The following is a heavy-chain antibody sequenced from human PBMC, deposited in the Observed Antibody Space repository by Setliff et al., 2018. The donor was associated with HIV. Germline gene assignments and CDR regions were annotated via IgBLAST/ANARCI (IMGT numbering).Heavy chain of an antibody. CDR2: IRYDGSNK. CDR1: GFTFSSYG. Sequence: PGGSLRLSCAASGFTFSSYGMHWVRQAPGKGLEWVAFIRYDGSNKYYADSVKGRFTISRDNSKNTLYLQMNSLRAEDTAVYYCARVQGPGPYAKNWYAHWGQGTLVTVSS. V-gene: IGHV3-30*02. D-gene: IGHD2-2*01. J-gene: IGHJ5*02. CDR3: ARVQGPGPYAKNWYAH.